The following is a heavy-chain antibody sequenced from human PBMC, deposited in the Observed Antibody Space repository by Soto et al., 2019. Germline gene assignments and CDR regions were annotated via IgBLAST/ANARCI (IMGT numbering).Heavy chain of an antibody. CDR3: ARGGSSGSGWWFDP. J-gene: IGHJ5*02. Sequence: SVKVSCKASGGTFSSYAISWVRQAPGQGLEWMGGIIPIFGTANYAQKFQGRVTITADESTSTAYMELSSLRSEDTAVYYCARGGSSGSGWWFDPWGQGTLVTVSS. CDR1: GGTFSSYA. D-gene: IGHD6-19*01. V-gene: IGHV1-69*13. CDR2: IIPIFGTA.